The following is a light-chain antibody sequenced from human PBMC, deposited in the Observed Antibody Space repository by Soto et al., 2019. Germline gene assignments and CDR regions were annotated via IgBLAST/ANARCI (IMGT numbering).Light chain of an antibody. V-gene: IGLV2-14*01. CDR3: SSYTSSSTVV. CDR2: DVS. J-gene: IGLJ2*01. CDR1: SSDVGGYNY. Sequence: QSVLTQPASVSGSPGQSITISCTGTSSDVGGYNYVSWYQQHPGKAPKLMIYDVSNRPSGVSNRFSGSKFGNTASLTISWLQAEDEADYYCSSYTSSSTVVFGGGTKVTVL.